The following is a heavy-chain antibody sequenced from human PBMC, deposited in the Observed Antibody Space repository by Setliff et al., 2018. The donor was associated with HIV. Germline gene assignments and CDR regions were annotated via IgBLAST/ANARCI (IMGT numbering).Heavy chain of an antibody. CDR2: INHSGST. V-gene: IGHV4-34*01. CDR3: ARRAGSDYFTRFDY. J-gene: IGHJ4*02. CDR1: GGSFSGYY. D-gene: IGHD3-10*01. Sequence: SETLSLTCAVYGGSFSGYYWSWIRQSPGKGLEWIGEINHSGSTNYNPSLKSRVTILGDTSKNQFSLKLSSVTAADTAVYYCARRAGSDYFTRFDYWGQGILVTVSS.